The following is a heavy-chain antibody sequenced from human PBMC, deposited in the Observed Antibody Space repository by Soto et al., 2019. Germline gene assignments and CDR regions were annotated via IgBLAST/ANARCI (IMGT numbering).Heavy chain of an antibody. CDR3: ARGSSGWDYYYYGMDV. CDR2: INHSGST. D-gene: IGHD6-19*01. J-gene: IGHJ6*02. V-gene: IGHV4-34*01. Sequence: QVQLQQWGAGLLKPSETLSLTCAVYGGSFSGYYWSWIRQPPGKGLEWIGEINHSGSTNYNPSLNSRVTISVDTSKNQFSLKLSSVTAADTAVYYCARGSSGWDYYYYGMDVWGQGTTVTVSS. CDR1: GGSFSGYY.